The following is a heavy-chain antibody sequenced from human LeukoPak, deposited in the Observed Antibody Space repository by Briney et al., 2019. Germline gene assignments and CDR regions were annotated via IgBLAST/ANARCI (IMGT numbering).Heavy chain of an antibody. D-gene: IGHD6-19*01. V-gene: IGHV3-23*01. CDR3: AKHSSGWLYFDY. Sequence: PGGSLRLSCAASGFTFSSYAMSWVRQAQGKWLEWVSAISGSGGSTYYADSVKGRFTISRDNSKNTLYLQMNSLRAEDTAVYYCAKHSSGWLYFDYWGQGTLVTVSS. CDR2: ISGSGGST. CDR1: GFTFSSYA. J-gene: IGHJ4*02.